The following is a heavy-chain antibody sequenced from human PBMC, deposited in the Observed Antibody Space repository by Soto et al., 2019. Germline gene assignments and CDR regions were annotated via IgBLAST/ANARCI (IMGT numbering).Heavy chain of an antibody. V-gene: IGHV1-46*01. CDR2: INPSGGST. D-gene: IGHD3-22*01. Sequence: QVQVAQSGAEVKRPGPSGRFSCGASGTPLTTFYFTWLHRPPGQGFEWRGIINPSGGSTAYAQKFLGRVTMTRDTSTSTVYMEVSSLRSEDTAVYYCARADYYGSSGYHLDYWGQGTLVTVSS. J-gene: IGHJ4*02. CDR3: ARADYYGSSGYHLDY. CDR1: GTPLTTFY.